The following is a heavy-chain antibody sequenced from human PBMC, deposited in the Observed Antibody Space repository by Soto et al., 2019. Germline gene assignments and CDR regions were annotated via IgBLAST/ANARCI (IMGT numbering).Heavy chain of an antibody. CDR1: GNTFSNYA. J-gene: IGHJ4*02. CDR2: ISGSGGST. CDR3: AKAPASSLTASRPFDE. D-gene: IGHD5-18*01. V-gene: IGHV3-23*01. Sequence: EVQLLESGGGLVPPGGFLRLSCEASGNTFSNYAMTWVRQAPGKGLEWVSAISGSGGSTYYAGSVKGRFTISRDNSKNTLLLHMNSLRAEDTAIYYCAKAPASSLTASRPFDEWGQGTLVTVSS.